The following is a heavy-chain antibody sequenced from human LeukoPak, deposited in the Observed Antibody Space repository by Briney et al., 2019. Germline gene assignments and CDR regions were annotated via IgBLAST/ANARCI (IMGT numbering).Heavy chain of an antibody. Sequence: GGSLRLSCAASGFTFSSYSMACVRQAPGKGLEWVSSISTGSSYIYHADSVKGRFTISRDNAKNSLYLQMNSLRVEDTAVYYCARALTVGGASDMWGQGTLVTVSS. CDR3: ARALTVGGASDM. J-gene: IGHJ3*02. CDR1: GFTFSSYS. D-gene: IGHD4-11*01. V-gene: IGHV3-21*01. CDR2: ISTGSSYI.